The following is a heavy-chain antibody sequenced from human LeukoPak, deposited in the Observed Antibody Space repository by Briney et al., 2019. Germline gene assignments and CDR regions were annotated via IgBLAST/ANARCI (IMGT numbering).Heavy chain of an antibody. CDR2: ISSSSSSI. V-gene: IGHV3-48*01. Sequence: GGSLRLSCAASGFTFRTYSMNWVRQAPGKGLEWVSYISSSSSSIYYADSVKGRFTISRDNAKNSLYLQMNSLRAEDTAVYYCAKDLLAVAGLFDYWGQGTLVTVSS. D-gene: IGHD6-19*01. J-gene: IGHJ4*02. CDR1: GFTFRTYS. CDR3: AKDLLAVAGLFDY.